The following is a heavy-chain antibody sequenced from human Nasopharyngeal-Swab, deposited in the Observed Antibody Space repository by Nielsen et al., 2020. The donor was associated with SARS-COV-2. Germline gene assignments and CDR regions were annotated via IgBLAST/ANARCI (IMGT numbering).Heavy chain of an antibody. CDR3: ARDRRGYTL. CDR2: MNPNSGNT. D-gene: IGHD5-18*01. J-gene: IGHJ4*02. Sequence: ASVTVSCQAPGYTFTSYDINWVRQATGQGLEWMGWMNPNSGNTCYAQKFQGRVTMTRNTSISTAYMELTSLRSEDTAVYYCARDRRGYTLWGQGTLVTVSS. CDR1: GYTFTSYD. V-gene: IGHV1-8*01.